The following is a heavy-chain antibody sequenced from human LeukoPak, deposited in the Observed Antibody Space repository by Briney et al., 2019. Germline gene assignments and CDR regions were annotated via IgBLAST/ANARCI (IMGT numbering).Heavy chain of an antibody. CDR1: GYTLTELS. Sequence: ASVKVSCKVSGYTLTELSMHWVRQAPGKGLEWMGGFDPEDGETIYAQKFQGRVTMTEDTSTDTAYMELSSLRSEDTAVYYCARTRGDYYDSSGYLDAFDMWGQGTMVTVSS. D-gene: IGHD3-22*01. CDR2: FDPEDGET. V-gene: IGHV1-24*01. J-gene: IGHJ3*02. CDR3: ARTRGDYYDSSGYLDAFDM.